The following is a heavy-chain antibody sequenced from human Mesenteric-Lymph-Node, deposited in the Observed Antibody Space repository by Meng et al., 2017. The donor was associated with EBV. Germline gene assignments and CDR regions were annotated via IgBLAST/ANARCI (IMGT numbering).Heavy chain of an antibody. Sequence: KLHESDPARAKPSEPHSLTCALSCDAINKNRWWSWVRQPPGRGLEWIGEIFQTGSTTYSPSLRSRVTISLDKSMNQFSLKLSSVTAADTAVYYCARDVVPLDPESRADWGPGTLVTVSS. CDR3: ARDVVPLDPESRAD. V-gene: IGHV4-4*02. CDR1: CDAINKNRW. J-gene: IGHJ4*02. CDR2: IFQTGST. D-gene: IGHD1-1*01.